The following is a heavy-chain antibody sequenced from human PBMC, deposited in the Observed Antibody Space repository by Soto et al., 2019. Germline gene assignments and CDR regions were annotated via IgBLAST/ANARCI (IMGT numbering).Heavy chain of an antibody. J-gene: IGHJ4*02. CDR2: ISAHNGNT. Sequence: QVHLVQSGAEVKKPGASVKVSCKGSGYGFTTYGITWVRQAPGQGLEWMAWISAHNGNTNYAQKLQGRVTVTSDKSTSTASMEMRSLKSADTDVYYCARGSYGDYWGQGALVTVSS. CDR1: GYGFTTYG. CDR3: ARGSYGDY. D-gene: IGHD1-26*01. V-gene: IGHV1-18*01.